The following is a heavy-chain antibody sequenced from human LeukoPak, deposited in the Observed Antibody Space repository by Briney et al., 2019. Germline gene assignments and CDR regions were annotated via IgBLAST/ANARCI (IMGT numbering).Heavy chain of an antibody. V-gene: IGHV3-7*03. CDR3: AKDRTRQAY. J-gene: IGHJ4*02. CDR2: IKEDGSDK. CDR1: EFTISNYW. D-gene: IGHD3-3*01. Sequence: QTGGSLRLSCAASEFTISNYWMSWVRQTPGKGLEWVANIKEDGSDKYYVDSLKGRFSISRDNAKNSLYLQMNSLRAEDTAVYYCAKDRTRQAYWGQGTLVTVSS.